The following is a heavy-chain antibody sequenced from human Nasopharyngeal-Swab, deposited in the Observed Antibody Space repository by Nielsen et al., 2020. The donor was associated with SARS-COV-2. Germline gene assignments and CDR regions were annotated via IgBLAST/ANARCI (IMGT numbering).Heavy chain of an antibody. J-gene: IGHJ4*02. CDR2: INHSGST. D-gene: IGHD2-2*01. Sequence: SETLSLTCAVYGGSFSGYYWSWIRHPPGKGLEWIGEINHSGSTNYNPSLKSRVTISVDTSKHQFSLKLSSVTAADTAVYYCARIGCSSTSCYSFDYWGQGTLVTVSS. V-gene: IGHV4-34*01. CDR3: ARIGCSSTSCYSFDY. CDR1: GGSFSGYY.